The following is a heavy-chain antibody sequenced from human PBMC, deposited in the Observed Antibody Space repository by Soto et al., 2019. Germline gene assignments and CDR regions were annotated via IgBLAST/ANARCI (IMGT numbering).Heavy chain of an antibody. J-gene: IGHJ5*02. D-gene: IGHD2-15*01. CDR3: ARDLNVATPAIFDP. V-gene: IGHV4-31*03. CDR2: IFYSGST. Sequence: QVQLQESGPGLVKPSQTLSLTCTVSGGSISSGGYYWNWIRQHPGKGLEWIGNIFYSGSTYYNPSLESRVIISVGTSKNQFSLKLSSVTAADTAVYYCARDLNVATPAIFDPWGQGTLVTVSS. CDR1: GGSISSGGYY.